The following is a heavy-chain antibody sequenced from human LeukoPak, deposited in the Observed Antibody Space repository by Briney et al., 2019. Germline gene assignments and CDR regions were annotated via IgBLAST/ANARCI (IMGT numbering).Heavy chain of an antibody. V-gene: IGHV3-23*01. D-gene: IGHD6-13*01. CDR1: GFTFVTFA. CDR2: ISGSGGGT. J-gene: IGHJ6*03. CDR3: AKHKGAGSGYSYSRDV. Sequence: GGSLRLSCAASGFTFVTFAIGWVRQARAKGLELVSTISGSGGGTYYADSVKGRFTISRDNSKNTLYLQMNSLRAEDTAVYYWAKHKGAGSGYSYSRDVWGKGATVTVSS.